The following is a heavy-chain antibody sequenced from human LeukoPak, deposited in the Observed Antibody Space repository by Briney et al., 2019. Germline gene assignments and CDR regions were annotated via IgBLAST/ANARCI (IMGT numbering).Heavy chain of an antibody. CDR3: AADPLFNYYGSGSYPNPDY. CDR2: LVVGSGNT. J-gene: IGHJ4*02. V-gene: IGHV1-58*01. D-gene: IGHD3-10*01. CDR1: GFTFTSSA. Sequence: SVKVSCKASGFTFTSSAVQWVRQARGQRLEWIGWLVVGSGNTNYAQKFQERVTITRDMSTSTAYMELSSLRSEDTAVYYCAADPLFNYYGSGSYPNPDYWGQGTLVTVSS.